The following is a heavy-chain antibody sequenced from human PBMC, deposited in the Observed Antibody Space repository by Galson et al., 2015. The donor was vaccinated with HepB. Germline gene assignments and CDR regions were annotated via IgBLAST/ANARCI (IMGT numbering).Heavy chain of an antibody. CDR2: IWKDGTNK. Sequence: SLRLSCAASGFTFSSYSMNWVRQAPGKGLEWVALIWKDGTNKYYSDSVKGRFTISRDNSKKTLFLQMNSLRAEDTALYYCAREDKNVAVAALDSWGQGTMVTVSS. D-gene: IGHD2-15*01. V-gene: IGHV3-33*08. CDR1: GFTFSSYS. CDR3: AREDKNVAVAALDS. J-gene: IGHJ4*02.